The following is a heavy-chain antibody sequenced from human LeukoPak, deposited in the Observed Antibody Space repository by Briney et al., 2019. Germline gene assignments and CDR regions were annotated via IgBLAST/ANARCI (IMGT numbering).Heavy chain of an antibody. J-gene: IGHJ6*03. Sequence: GGSLRLSCAASGLTFSSYSMNWVRQAPGKGLEWVSYISSSSSTVYYADSVKGRFTISRDNAKNSLYLQMNSLRAEDTAVYYCARGRYYMDVWGEGATVTVSS. V-gene: IGHV3-48*01. CDR3: ARGRYYMDV. CDR2: ISSSSSTV. CDR1: GLTFSSYS.